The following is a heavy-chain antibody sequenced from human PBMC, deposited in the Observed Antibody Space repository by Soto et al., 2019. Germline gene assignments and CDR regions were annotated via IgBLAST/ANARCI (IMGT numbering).Heavy chain of an antibody. CDR1: GFLVNSAY. D-gene: IGHD5-18*01. Sequence: EVQLVESGGGLIPPGGSLRLSCAASGFLVNSAYMTWVRQAPGKGLEWLSMINSDGSTLYAESVKGRFTISRDNSKKRLELQMNSLRAEDTAMYYCARSGYSFAWGYWGQGTLVIVTS. CDR2: INSDGST. CDR3: ARSGYSFAWGY. J-gene: IGHJ4*02. V-gene: IGHV3-53*01.